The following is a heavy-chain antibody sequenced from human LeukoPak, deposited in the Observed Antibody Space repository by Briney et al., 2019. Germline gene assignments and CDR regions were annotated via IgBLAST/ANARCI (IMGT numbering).Heavy chain of an antibody. Sequence: GGSLRPSCAASGFTFNTYWMHWVRQAPGKGLVWVSRIDSDGSSTTYADSVKGRFTISRDNAKNTLYLQMSSLTAEDTAVYYCASPRSKFGDYAIDAFALWGQGTMVTVSS. V-gene: IGHV3-74*03. CDR3: ASPRSKFGDYAIDAFAL. J-gene: IGHJ3*01. D-gene: IGHD4-17*01. CDR2: IDSDGSST. CDR1: GFTFNTYW.